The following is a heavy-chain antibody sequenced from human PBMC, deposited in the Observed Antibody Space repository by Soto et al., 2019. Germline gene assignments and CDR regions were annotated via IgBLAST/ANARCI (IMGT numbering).Heavy chain of an antibody. Sequence: GGSLRLSCAASGFTFSSYAMSWVRQAPGKGLEWVSAISGSGGSTYYADSVKGRFTISRDNSKNTPYLQMNSLRAEDTAVYYCAKDLVLWFGEANAFDIWGQGTMVTVSS. J-gene: IGHJ3*02. CDR2: ISGSGGST. CDR3: AKDLVLWFGEANAFDI. CDR1: GFTFSSYA. D-gene: IGHD3-10*01. V-gene: IGHV3-23*01.